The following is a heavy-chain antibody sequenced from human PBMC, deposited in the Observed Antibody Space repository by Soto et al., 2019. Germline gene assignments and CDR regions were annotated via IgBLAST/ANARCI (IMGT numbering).Heavy chain of an antibody. V-gene: IGHV3-23*01. D-gene: IGHD6-19*01. Sequence: EVQLLESGGGLVQPGGSLRLSCAASGFIFRNYAMSWVRQAPGKGLEWVSSIHGSGGSTYYADSVKGRFTVSRDDSEKTLYLQMGSLRVDDTAVYYCAKDAVAGNREWDWFAPWGQGTLVTVSS. CDR1: GFIFRNYA. CDR3: AKDAVAGNREWDWFAP. J-gene: IGHJ5*02. CDR2: IHGSGGST.